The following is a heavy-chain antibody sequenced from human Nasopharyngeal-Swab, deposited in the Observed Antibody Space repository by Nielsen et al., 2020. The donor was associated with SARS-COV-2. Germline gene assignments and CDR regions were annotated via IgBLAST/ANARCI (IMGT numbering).Heavy chain of an antibody. D-gene: IGHD2-2*02. V-gene: IGHV5-51*01. Sequence: GESLKISCKGSGYSFTSYWIGWVLQMPEKGLEWMVIIYPGDSDTRYSPSFQGQVTISADQSISTAYLQWSSLKASDTAIYYCARLLVPAAIRPLYYFDYWGQGTLVTVSS. CDR1: GYSFTSYW. CDR3: ARLLVPAAIRPLYYFDY. J-gene: IGHJ4*02. CDR2: IYPGDSDT.